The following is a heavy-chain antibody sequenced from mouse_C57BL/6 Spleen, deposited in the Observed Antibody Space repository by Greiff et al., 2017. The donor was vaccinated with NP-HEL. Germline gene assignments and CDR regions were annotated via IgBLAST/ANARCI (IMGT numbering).Heavy chain of an antibody. J-gene: IGHJ4*01. D-gene: IGHD3-2*02. CDR1: GYTFTDYY. CDR3: AKDSSGYGEIYYAMDY. V-gene: IGHV1-75*01. Sequence: QVQLQQSGPELVKPGASVKISCKASGYTFTDYYINWVKQRPGQGLEWIGWIFPGSGSTYYNEKFKGKATLTVDKSSSTAYMLLSSLTSEDSAVYFCAKDSSGYGEIYYAMDYWGQGTSVTVSS. CDR2: IFPGSGST.